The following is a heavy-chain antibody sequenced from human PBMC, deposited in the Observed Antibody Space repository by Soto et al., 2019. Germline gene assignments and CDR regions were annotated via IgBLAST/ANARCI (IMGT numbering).Heavy chain of an antibody. CDR3: ATHPPYGPLDH. V-gene: IGHV4-39*01. Sequence: PSETPSLTCTVSGGSISSSSYYWGWIRQPPGKGLEWIGSIYYSGSTYYNPSLKSRVTISVDTSKNQFSLKLTSVTAADTAVYYCATHPPYGPLDHWGQGTLVTVSS. CDR2: IYYSGST. CDR1: GGSISSSSYY. D-gene: IGHD4-17*01. J-gene: IGHJ4*02.